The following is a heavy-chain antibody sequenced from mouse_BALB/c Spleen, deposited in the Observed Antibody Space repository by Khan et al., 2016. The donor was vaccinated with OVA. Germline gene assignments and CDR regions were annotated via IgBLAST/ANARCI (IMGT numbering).Heavy chain of an antibody. CDR2: INPHIGET. D-gene: IGHD1-1*01. Sequence: EVQLQQSGPELVRPGASVKISCKASGYSFTGYFMNWAMQSHGKSLEWIGRINPHIGETFYNQRFKDKATLTADESSSTAHMELRSLASEDSAFYYCTRIYRSDFDYWGQGTTLTVSS. CDR3: TRIYRSDFDY. V-gene: IGHV1-20*02. CDR1: GYSFTGYF. J-gene: IGHJ2*01.